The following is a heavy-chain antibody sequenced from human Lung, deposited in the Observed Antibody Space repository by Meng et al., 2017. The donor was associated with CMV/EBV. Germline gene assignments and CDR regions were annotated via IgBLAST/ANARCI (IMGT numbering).Heavy chain of an antibody. V-gene: IGHV1-69*08. CDR1: GGTFSSYN. CDR3: ARASSVVVPVDY. J-gene: IGHJ4*02. Sequence: SVKVSCXASGGTFSSYNINWVRQAPGQGLEWMGRLIPILGEVNYAQKFQGRVTITADKSTSTAYMELSSLRSEDMAVYYCARASSVVVPVDYWGQGTLVTVSS. D-gene: IGHD2-2*01. CDR2: LIPILGEV.